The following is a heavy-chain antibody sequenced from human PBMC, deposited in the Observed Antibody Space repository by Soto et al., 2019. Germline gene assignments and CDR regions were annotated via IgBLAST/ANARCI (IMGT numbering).Heavy chain of an antibody. CDR3: ISHSPEDMIRT. CDR1: GFTFSGSS. V-gene: IGHV3-73*01. J-gene: IGHJ4*02. D-gene: IGHD2-15*01. CDR2: IRNKANSYAT. Sequence: GSLRLSCAASGFTFSGSSVHWVRQASGKGLEWVGRIRNKANSYATAYAASVRGRFTISRDDSKNTAFLQMNSLNTEDTAVYYCISHSPEDMIRTWGQGTLVTVSS.